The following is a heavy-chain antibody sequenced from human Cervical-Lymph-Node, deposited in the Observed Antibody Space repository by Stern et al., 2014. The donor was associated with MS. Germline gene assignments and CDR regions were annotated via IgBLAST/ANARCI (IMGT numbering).Heavy chain of an antibody. J-gene: IGHJ6*02. CDR2: IYYSGST. Sequence: VQLVESGPGLVKPSETLSLTCTVSGDSIRPYYWSWIRQPPGKGLEWIAYIYYSGSTNYNPSLKSRVIISVDISKTRVSLKLTSVTAADTAVYYCARGFGSYGMDVWGQGTTVTVSS. V-gene: IGHV4-59*01. CDR3: ARGFGSYGMDV. D-gene: IGHD3-10*01. CDR1: GDSIRPYY.